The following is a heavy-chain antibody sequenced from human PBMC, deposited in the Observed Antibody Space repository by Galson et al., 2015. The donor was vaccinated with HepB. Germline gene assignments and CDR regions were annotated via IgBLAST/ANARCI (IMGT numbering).Heavy chain of an antibody. V-gene: IGHV3-53*01. Sequence: SLRLSCAVSGFPVTDNYMSWVRQAPGKGLEWLSVIYNDGTTEYAESLKGRFTISRDNSKNTVFLQLNSLRVEDTAVYYCASSCCTGGSCYFDDWGQGSLLTVSS. J-gene: IGHJ4*02. CDR3: ASSCCTGGSCYFDD. CDR2: IYNDGTT. D-gene: IGHD6-13*01. CDR1: GFPVTDNY.